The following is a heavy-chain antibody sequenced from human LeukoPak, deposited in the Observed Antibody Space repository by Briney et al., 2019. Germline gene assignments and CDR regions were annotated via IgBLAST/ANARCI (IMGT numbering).Heavy chain of an antibody. CDR3: ARIVYVGPRSAFDI. J-gene: IGHJ3*02. V-gene: IGHV3-30-3*01. D-gene: IGHD5/OR15-5a*01. CDR2: ISYDGSNK. Sequence: PGGSLRLSCAASGFTFSSYAMHWVRQAPGKGLEWVAVISYDGSNKYYADSVKGRFTISRDNSKNTLYLQMNSLRAEDTAVYYCARIVYVGPRSAFDIWGQGTMVTVSS. CDR1: GFTFSSYA.